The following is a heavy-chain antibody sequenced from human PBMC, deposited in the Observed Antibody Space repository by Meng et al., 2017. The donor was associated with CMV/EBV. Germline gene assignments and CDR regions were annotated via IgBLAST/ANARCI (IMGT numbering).Heavy chain of an antibody. D-gene: IGHD2-2*01. V-gene: IGHV1-18*01. CDR3: ARDEIGYCSSTSCRNWFDP. CDR2: ISAYNGNT. Sequence: ASVKVSCKASGYTFTSYGISWVRQAPGQGLEWMGWISAYNGNTNYAQKLQGRVTMTTDTSTSTPYMELRSLRSDDTAVYYCARDEIGYCSSTSCRNWFDPWGQGTLVTVSS. J-gene: IGHJ5*02. CDR1: GYTFTSYG.